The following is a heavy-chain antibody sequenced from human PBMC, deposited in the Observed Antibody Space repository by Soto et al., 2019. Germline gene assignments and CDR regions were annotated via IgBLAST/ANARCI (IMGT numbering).Heavy chain of an antibody. CDR2: IIPMFDST. V-gene: IGHV1-69*01. CDR3: ARDPNCKTSSCDKWYDP. D-gene: IGHD2-2*01. J-gene: IGHJ5*02. CDR1: GGTFNTHS. Sequence: QVQLVQSGAEVQKPGSSVKVSCKVSGGTFNTHSFNWVRQAPGQGLEWMGGIIPMFDSTVYSQRFQGRVTITADESTRTVYMELSSLRSEDTALYYCARDPNCKTSSCDKWYDPWGQGTLVTVSS.